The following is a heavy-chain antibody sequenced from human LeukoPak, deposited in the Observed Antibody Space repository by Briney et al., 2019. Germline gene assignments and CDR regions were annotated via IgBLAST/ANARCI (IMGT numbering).Heavy chain of an antibody. CDR3: AKGPTQGAFDI. V-gene: IGHV3-23*01. CDR2: ISGSGGST. D-gene: IGHD2-15*01. J-gene: IGHJ3*02. Sequence: GGSLRLSCAASGFTFISSVMSWVRQAPGKGLEWVSAISGSGGSTYHADSVKGRFTISRDNSKKTMYLQMNSLRAEDTAVYFCAKGPTQGAFDIWGQGTMVTVSS. CDR1: GFTFISSV.